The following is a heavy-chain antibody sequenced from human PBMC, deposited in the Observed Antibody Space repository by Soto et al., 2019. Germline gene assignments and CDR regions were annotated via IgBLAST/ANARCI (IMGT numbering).Heavy chain of an antibody. J-gene: IGHJ4*02. CDR3: ARESGALRGYYYFDY. V-gene: IGHV1-69*13. CDR1: GGTFSSYA. CDR2: IIPIFGTA. D-gene: IGHD3-22*01. Sequence: SVKGSCKASGGTFSSYAISWVRQATGQGLEWMGGIIPIFGTANYAQKFQGRVTITADESTSTAYMELGSLRSEDTAVYYCARESGALRGYYYFDYWGQGTLVTVSS.